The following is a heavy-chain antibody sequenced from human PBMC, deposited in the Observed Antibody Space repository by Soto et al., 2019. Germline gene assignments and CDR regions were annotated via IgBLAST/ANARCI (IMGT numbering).Heavy chain of an antibody. CDR3: ARTGHSGSYDF. CDR1: GYTFANYG. V-gene: IGHV1-3*01. D-gene: IGHD3-22*01. CDR2: INAGIGGT. J-gene: IGHJ4*02. Sequence: GASVKVSCKASGYTFANYGIHWVRQAPGQRLEWMGWINAGIGGTKYSENFQGRVTITRDTSASTVYLGLSSLSSEDTASYYCARTGHSGSYDFWGQGTLVTVSS.